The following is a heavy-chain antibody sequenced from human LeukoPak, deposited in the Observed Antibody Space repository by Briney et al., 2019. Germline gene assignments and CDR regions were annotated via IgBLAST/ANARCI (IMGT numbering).Heavy chain of an antibody. J-gene: IGHJ4*02. D-gene: IGHD3-16*01. V-gene: IGHV1-69*06. CDR1: GGTFSSYA. Sequence: SVKVSCKASGGTFSSYAISWVRQAPGQGLEWIGGIIPIFGTANYAQKFQGRVTITADRSTSTAHMELSSLRSEDTAVYYCAIRKGEYYFDYWGQGTLVTVSS. CDR2: IIPIFGTA. CDR3: AIRKGEYYFDY.